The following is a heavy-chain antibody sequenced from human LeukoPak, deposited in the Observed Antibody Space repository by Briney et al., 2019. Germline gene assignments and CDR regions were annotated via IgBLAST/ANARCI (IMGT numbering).Heavy chain of an antibody. CDR1: GGSISSSSYY. J-gene: IGHJ6*03. CDR2: IYYSGTT. CDR3: ARDLLRFEPGDYYYYYMDF. Sequence: PSETLSLTCTVSGGSISSSSYYWGWIRQPPGKGLEWIGSIYYSGTTYYNPSLKSRVTISVDTSKNQFSLKLSSVTAADTAVYYCARDLLRFEPGDYYYYYMDFWGKGTTVTVSS. V-gene: IGHV4-39*07. D-gene: IGHD3-3*01.